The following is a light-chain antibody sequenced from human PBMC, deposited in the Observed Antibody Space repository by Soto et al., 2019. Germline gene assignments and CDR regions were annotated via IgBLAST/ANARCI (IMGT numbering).Light chain of an antibody. V-gene: IGKV1-9*01. CDR1: QGISSY. Sequence: DIQLTQSPSFLSSSIGDRVTITCRASQGISSYLAWYQQKPGKAPKLLIYAASTLQSGVPSRFSGSGSGTDFTLTISSLQTEDFATYYCQQRNSYPLTFGPGTKVDI. J-gene: IGKJ3*01. CDR2: AAS. CDR3: QQRNSYPLT.